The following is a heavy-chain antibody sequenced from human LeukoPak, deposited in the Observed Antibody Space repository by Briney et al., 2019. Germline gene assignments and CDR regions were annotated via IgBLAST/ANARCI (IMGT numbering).Heavy chain of an antibody. J-gene: IGHJ3*02. CDR1: GGSFSGYY. CDR2: IYYSGST. Sequence: TSETLSLTCAVYGGSFSGYYWSWIRQPPGKGLEWIGYIYYSGSTNYNPSLKSRVTISVDTSKNQFSLKLSSVTAADTAVYYCAKDQLPATENAFDIWGQGTMVTVSS. D-gene: IGHD2-2*01. CDR3: AKDQLPATENAFDI. V-gene: IGHV4-59*01.